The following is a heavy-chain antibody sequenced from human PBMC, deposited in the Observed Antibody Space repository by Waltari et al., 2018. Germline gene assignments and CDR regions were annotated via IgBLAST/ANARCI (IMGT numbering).Heavy chain of an antibody. CDR1: GFVFHKYG. Sequence: EVQLLESGGGLVPRGGSVRLSCAAAGFVFHKYGMGWVRQGPGKGLEWVASLGGNGGDRYYADSVKGRFTIARDNSESTLSLQMDNLRGEDTAIYYCAKVLRAFSSSPFHFYFDSWGQGTLVAVSS. CDR2: LGGNGGDR. J-gene: IGHJ4*02. V-gene: IGHV3-23*01. D-gene: IGHD2-2*01. CDR3: AKVLRAFSSSPFHFYFDS.